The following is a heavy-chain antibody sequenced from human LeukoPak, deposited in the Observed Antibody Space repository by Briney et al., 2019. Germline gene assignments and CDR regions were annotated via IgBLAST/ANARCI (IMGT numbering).Heavy chain of an antibody. V-gene: IGHV1-8*01. J-gene: IGHJ4*02. Sequence: ASVKVSRKASGYTFTSYDINWVRQATGQGLEWMGWMNPNSGNTGYAQKFQGRVTMTRNTSISTAYMELSSLRSEDTAVYYCARCYYDSSGYYSEGFDYWGQGTLVTVSS. CDR2: MNPNSGNT. CDR3: ARCYYDSSGYYSEGFDY. CDR1: GYTFTSYD. D-gene: IGHD3-22*01.